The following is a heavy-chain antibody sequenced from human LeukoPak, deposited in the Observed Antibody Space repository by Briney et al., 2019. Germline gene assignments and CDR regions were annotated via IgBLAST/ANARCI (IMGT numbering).Heavy chain of an antibody. V-gene: IGHV4-30-2*01. D-gene: IGHD6-13*01. CDR2: IYHSGST. J-gene: IGHJ5*02. CDR1: GGSISSGGYS. CDR3: ARDRGAAASGWFDP. Sequence: SQTLSLTCAVSGGSISSGGYSWSWIRQPPGKGLEWIGYIYHSGSTYYNPSLKSRVTISVDRSKNQFSLKLNSVTAADTAVYYCARDRGAAASGWFDPWGQGTLVTVSS.